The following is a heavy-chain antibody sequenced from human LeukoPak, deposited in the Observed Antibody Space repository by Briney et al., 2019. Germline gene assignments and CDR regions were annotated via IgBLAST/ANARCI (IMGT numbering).Heavy chain of an antibody. CDR3: ARRRGDSSSWSYFDY. Sequence: TGGSLRLSCAASGFTFSTYWMSWVRQTPEKGLEWVANIKVDGSEKYYVDSVKGRFTISRDNAKNSLYLQRNSLRAEDTAVYYCARRRGDSSSWSYFDYWGQGTLVTVSS. D-gene: IGHD6-13*01. CDR2: IKVDGSEK. V-gene: IGHV3-7*01. J-gene: IGHJ4*02. CDR1: GFTFSTYW.